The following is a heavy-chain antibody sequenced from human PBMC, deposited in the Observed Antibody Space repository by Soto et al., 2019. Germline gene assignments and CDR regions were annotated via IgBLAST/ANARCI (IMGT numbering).Heavy chain of an antibody. CDR1: GGSVSSGSYY. CDR2: IYYSGST. D-gene: IGHD4-17*01. Sequence: SETLSLTCTVSGGSVSSGSYYWSWIRQPPGKGLEWIGYIYYSGSTNYNPSLKSRVTISVDTSKNQFSLKLSSVTAADTAVYYCARTVTTVTTSPYYFDYWGQGTLVTVSS. CDR3: ARTVTTVTTSPYYFDY. J-gene: IGHJ4*02. V-gene: IGHV4-61*01.